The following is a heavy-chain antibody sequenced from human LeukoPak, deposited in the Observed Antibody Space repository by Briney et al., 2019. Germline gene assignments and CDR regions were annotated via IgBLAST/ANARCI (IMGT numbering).Heavy chain of an antibody. D-gene: IGHD3-9*01. V-gene: IGHV3-74*01. CDR1: GFTFSSYW. CDR2: ISGDGSTT. J-gene: IGHJ4*02. CDR3: ARLDILTGNYYYFNF. Sequence: GGSLRLSCAASGFTFSSYWMYWVRHAPGMGLVWVSRISGDGSTTSYADSVKGRFTISRDNAKNTLYLQMNSLRAEDTAVYYCARLDILTGNYYYFNFWGQGTLVTVSS.